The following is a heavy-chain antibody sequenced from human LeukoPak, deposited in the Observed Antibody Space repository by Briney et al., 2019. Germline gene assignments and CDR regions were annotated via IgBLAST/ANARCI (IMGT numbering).Heavy chain of an antibody. Sequence: PSETLSLTCTVSGGSVTSYYCNWIRQPPGKGLEWIGYIYYSGSTNYNPSLKSRLTISVDTSKNQFSLNLSSVTAADTAVYYCARDRNGGGAFDIWGQGTMVTVSS. J-gene: IGHJ3*02. V-gene: IGHV4-59*02. D-gene: IGHD3-16*01. CDR2: IYYSGST. CDR1: GGSVTSYY. CDR3: ARDRNGGGAFDI.